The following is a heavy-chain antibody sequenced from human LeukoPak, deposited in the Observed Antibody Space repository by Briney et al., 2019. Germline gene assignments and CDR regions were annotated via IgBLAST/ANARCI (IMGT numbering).Heavy chain of an antibody. J-gene: IGHJ4*02. Sequence: ASVKVSCKASGYTFTSYYIHWVRQTPGQGLEWMGIINANSGSTTNAQRFQGRVTMTRDMSTSTVYMELSSLRSEDTAVYYCARDDGGGTYYFDYWGQGTLVTVSS. V-gene: IGHV1-46*01. D-gene: IGHD1/OR15-1a*01. CDR3: ARDDGGGTYYFDY. CDR2: INANSGST. CDR1: GYTFTSYY.